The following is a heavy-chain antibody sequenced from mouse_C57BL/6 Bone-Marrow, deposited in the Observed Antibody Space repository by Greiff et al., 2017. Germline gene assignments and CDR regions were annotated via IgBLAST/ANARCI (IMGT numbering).Heavy chain of an antibody. J-gene: IGHJ4*01. Sequence: VQLQESGPELVKPGASVKISCKASGYAFSSSWMTWVKQRPGKGLEWIGRIYPGDGDTNYNGKFKGKATLTADKSSSTAYMQLSSLTSEDSAVXVGARWDSSGYYYAMDYWGQGTSVTVSS. V-gene: IGHV1-82*01. CDR1: GYAFSSSW. CDR2: IYPGDGDT. D-gene: IGHD3-2*02. CDR3: ARWDSSGYYYAMDY.